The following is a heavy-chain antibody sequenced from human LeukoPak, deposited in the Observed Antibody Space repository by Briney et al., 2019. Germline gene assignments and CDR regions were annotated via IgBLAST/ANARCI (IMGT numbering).Heavy chain of an antibody. J-gene: IGHJ4*02. CDR3: ARTGAAARGGKPFDY. CDR1: GFTFSSYS. Sequence: GGSLRLSCAASGFTFSSYSMHWVRQAPGKGLEWVAFISYDGSNKYHADSVKGRFTISRDHSKNTLYLQMNSLRAEDTAVYYCARTGAAARGGKPFDYWGQGTLVTVSS. CDR2: ISYDGSNK. V-gene: IGHV3-30*04. D-gene: IGHD6-6*01.